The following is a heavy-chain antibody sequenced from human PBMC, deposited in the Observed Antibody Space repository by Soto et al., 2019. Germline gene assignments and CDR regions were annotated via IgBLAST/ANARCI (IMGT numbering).Heavy chain of an antibody. D-gene: IGHD3-10*01. J-gene: IGHJ6*02. Sequence: GASVKVSCKASGYTFTSYYMHWVRQAPRQGLEWMGIINPSGGSTSYAQKFQGRVTMTRDTSTSTVYMELSSLRSEDTAVYYCARMYYYGSGSPSYYGMDVWGQGTTVTSP. CDR2: INPSGGST. V-gene: IGHV1-46*01. CDR3: ARMYYYGSGSPSYYGMDV. CDR1: GYTFTSYY.